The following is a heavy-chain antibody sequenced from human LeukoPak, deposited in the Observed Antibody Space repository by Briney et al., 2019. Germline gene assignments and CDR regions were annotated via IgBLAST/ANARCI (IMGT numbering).Heavy chain of an antibody. D-gene: IGHD3-22*01. V-gene: IGHV3-7*01. CDR2: IKQDGSEK. Sequence: PGGSLRLSCAASGFTLSSYWMSWVRQAPGKGLEWVANIKQDGSEKYYVDSVKGRFTISRDNAKNSLYLQMNSLRAEDTAVYYCATQGEHSYDSNRSGYFQHWGQGTLVTVSS. CDR1: GFTLSSYW. CDR3: ATQGEHSYDSNRSGYFQH. J-gene: IGHJ1*01.